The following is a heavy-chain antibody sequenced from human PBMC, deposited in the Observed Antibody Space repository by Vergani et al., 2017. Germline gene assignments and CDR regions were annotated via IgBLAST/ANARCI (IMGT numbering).Heavy chain of an antibody. CDR2: IYSGGTT. CDR3: ARDGGDYDKDALDL. V-gene: IGHV4-61*02. D-gene: IGHD2-21*02. J-gene: IGHJ3*01. Sequence: QVQLQESGPGLVKPSQTLSLTCTVSGGAFSSGGQSWTWVRQPANQGLEWIGRIYSGGTTNYNPSLRSRVTMSVDTSKKQFSLELTSVTAADTAVYYCARDGGDYDKDALDLWGLGTMVTV. CDR1: GGAFSSGGQS.